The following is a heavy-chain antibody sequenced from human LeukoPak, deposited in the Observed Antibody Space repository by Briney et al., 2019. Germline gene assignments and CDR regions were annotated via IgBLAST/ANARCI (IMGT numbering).Heavy chain of an antibody. CDR2: IYSDDTT. CDR1: RVAVISNY. V-gene: IGHV3-66*01. CDR3: TRALSLYGFDV. Sequence: GGSLRLSCVASRVAVISNYMNWVRQAPRKGLEWVSVIYSDDTTSYADSVKGRFTISRDPSENTVYLQMSSLRAEDTAVYYCTRALSLYGFDVWGQGTVVTVSS. J-gene: IGHJ3*01. D-gene: IGHD2/OR15-2a*01.